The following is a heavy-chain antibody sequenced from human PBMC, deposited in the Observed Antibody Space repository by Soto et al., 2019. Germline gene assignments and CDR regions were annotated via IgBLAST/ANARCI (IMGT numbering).Heavy chain of an antibody. J-gene: IGHJ4*02. CDR3: VRGGASRPDY. D-gene: IGHD6-6*01. CDR1: GFTFNSYG. Sequence: ESGGGLVKPGGSLRLSCAGFGFTFNSYGIDWVRQAPGKGLEWVAYISSGSSSISYADSVKGRFTISRDTAKNSLFLQMNGLRVEDTAVYYCVRGGASRPDYWGQGTLVTVSS. V-gene: IGHV3-21*04. CDR2: ISSGSSSI.